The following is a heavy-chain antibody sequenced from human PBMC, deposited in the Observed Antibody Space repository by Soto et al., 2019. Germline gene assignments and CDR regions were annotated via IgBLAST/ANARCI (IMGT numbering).Heavy chain of an antibody. CDR2: IVAGSGNT. V-gene: IGHV1-58*01. CDR3: AAKYYYDSSGWYYFDY. CDR1: GFTFTSSA. J-gene: IGHJ4*02. Sequence: SVKVSCKASGFTFTSSAVQWVRQARGQRLEWIGWIVAGSGNTNYAQKFQERVTITRDMSTSTAYMELSSLRSEDTAVYYCAAKYYYDSSGWYYFDYWGQGTLVTVSS. D-gene: IGHD3-22*01.